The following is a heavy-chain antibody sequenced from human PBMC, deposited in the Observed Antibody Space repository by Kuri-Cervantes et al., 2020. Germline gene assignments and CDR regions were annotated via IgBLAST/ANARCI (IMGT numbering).Heavy chain of an antibody. V-gene: IGHV1-24*01. J-gene: IGHJ4*02. CDR3: ARAGRMVLTGLVVNGPTRNTPDY. D-gene: IGHD3-3*01. CDR2: FDPVDGET. CDR1: GYTVNELS. Sequence: ASVKVSCKVSGYTVNELSMHWVRQAPGKGLEWMGGFDPVDGETIYAKNFQGRVTMTTDTSTSTAYMELRSLRSDETAVYYCARAGRMVLTGLVVNGPTRNTPDYWGQGTLVTVSS.